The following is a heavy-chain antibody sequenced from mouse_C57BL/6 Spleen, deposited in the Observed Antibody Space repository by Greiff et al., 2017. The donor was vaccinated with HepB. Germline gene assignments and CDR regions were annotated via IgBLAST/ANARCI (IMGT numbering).Heavy chain of an antibody. Sequence: QVQLQQPGAELVMPGASVKLSCKASGYTFTSYWMHWVKQRPGQGLEWIGEIDPSDSYTNYNQKFKGKSTLTVDKSSSTAYMQLSSLTSEDSAVYYCARKGWLGYFDYWGQGTTLAVSS. CDR2: IDPSDSYT. D-gene: IGHD2-3*01. CDR1: GYTFTSYW. V-gene: IGHV1-69*01. CDR3: ARKGWLGYFDY. J-gene: IGHJ2*01.